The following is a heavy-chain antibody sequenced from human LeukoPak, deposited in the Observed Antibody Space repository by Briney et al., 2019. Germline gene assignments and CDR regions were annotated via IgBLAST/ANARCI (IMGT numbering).Heavy chain of an antibody. Sequence: ASVKVSCKASGGTFSSYAISWVRQAPGQGLEWMGRIIPIPGIANYAQKFQGRVTITADKSTSTAYMELSSLRSEDTAVYYCARPHCYDSSGYSFYFDYWGQGTLVTVSS. CDR1: GGTFSSYA. CDR2: IIPIPGIA. CDR3: ARPHCYDSSGYSFYFDY. J-gene: IGHJ4*02. V-gene: IGHV1-69*04. D-gene: IGHD3-22*01.